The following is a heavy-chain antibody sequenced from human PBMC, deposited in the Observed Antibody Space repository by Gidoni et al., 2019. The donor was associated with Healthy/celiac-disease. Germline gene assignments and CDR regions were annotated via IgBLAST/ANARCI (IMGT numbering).Heavy chain of an antibody. CDR3: ATGYDFWSGYRLGPYYYYGMDV. CDR2: FEPEDGET. J-gene: IGHJ6*02. V-gene: IGHV1-24*01. CDR1: GYTLTELS. Sequence: QVQLVQSGAEVKKPGASAKVSCKVSGYTLTELSMHWVRQAPGKGLEWMGGFEPEDGETIYAQKFQGRVTMTEDTSTDTAYMELSSLRSEDTAVYYCATGYDFWSGYRLGPYYYYGMDVWGQGTTVTVSS. D-gene: IGHD3-3*01.